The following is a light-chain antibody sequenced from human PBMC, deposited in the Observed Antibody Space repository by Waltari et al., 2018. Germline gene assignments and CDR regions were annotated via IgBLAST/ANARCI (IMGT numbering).Light chain of an antibody. CDR1: QSIGDL. Sequence: DIQMTQSPSTLSAFVGGRVTITCRASQSIGDLLAWYQQKPGTAPKLLIYKASTLQSGVPSRFSGSGSGADFTLTIAGLQTDDFAIYYCQQYHHFWTFGQGTKVEMK. CDR2: KAS. V-gene: IGKV1-5*03. J-gene: IGKJ1*01. CDR3: QQYHHFWT.